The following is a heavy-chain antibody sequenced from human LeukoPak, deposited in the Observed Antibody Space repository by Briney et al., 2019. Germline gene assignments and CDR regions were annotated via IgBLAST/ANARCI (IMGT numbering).Heavy chain of an antibody. CDR3: ARVYDYVWGSGGAFDP. V-gene: IGHV1-8*01. J-gene: IGHJ5*02. CDR2: MNPNSGNT. CDR1: GYTFTSYD. Sequence: ASVTVSCRASGYTFTSYDVNWVRQATGQGLEWMGWMNPNSGNTGYAQKFQGRVTMTRNTSISTAYMELSSLRSEDTAVYYCARVYDYVWGSGGAFDPWGQGTLVTVSS. D-gene: IGHD3-16*01.